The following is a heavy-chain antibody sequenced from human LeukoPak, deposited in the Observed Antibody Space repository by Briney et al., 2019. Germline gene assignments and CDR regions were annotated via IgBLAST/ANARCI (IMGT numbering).Heavy chain of an antibody. CDR3: ARESETYYYDRNGYFGGMDV. Sequence: ASVKVSCKASGYTFTPYYMHWGRQAPGQGLEWMGIINPSGGDTRNAQKVQGRFTVTRDTSTSTVYMELSSLRSDDTAVYYCARESETYYYDRNGYFGGMDVWGQGTTVTVSS. V-gene: IGHV1-46*01. D-gene: IGHD3-22*01. CDR2: INPSGGDT. J-gene: IGHJ6*02. CDR1: GYTFTPYY.